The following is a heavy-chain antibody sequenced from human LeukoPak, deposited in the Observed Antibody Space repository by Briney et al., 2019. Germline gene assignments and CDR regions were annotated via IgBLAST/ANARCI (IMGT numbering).Heavy chain of an antibody. CDR1: GFTFSGSA. Sequence: GGSLRLSCAASGFTFSGSAMSWVRQAPGKGLEWVSYISSSSSYTNYADSVKGRFTISRDNAKNSLYLQMNSLRAEDTAVYYCARSSTPHFDYWGQGTLVTVSS. V-gene: IGHV3-11*06. CDR2: ISSSSSYT. D-gene: IGHD6-6*01. J-gene: IGHJ4*02. CDR3: ARSSTPHFDY.